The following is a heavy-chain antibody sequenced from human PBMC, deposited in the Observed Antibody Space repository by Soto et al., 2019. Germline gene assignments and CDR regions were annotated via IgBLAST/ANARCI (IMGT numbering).Heavy chain of an antibody. J-gene: IGHJ5*02. CDR2: IYYSGST. D-gene: IGHD6-13*01. V-gene: IGHV4-39*01. CDR1: GGSISNNNYY. Sequence: SETLSLTCTVSGGSISNNNYYWGWIRQPPGKGLEWIGSIYYSGSTYYNPSLKSRVTISVDTSKNQFSLKVSSVTAADTAVYYCARRPYSSSWNWFDPWGQGTLVTVSS. CDR3: ARRPYSSSWNWFDP.